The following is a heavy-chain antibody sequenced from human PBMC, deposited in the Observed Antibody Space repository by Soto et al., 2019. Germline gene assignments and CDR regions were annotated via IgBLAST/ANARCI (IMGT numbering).Heavy chain of an antibody. D-gene: IGHD2-8*01. J-gene: IGHJ6*02. CDR1: GYTFTNYV. CDR2: INAGNGDT. Sequence: ASVKVSCKASGYTFTNYVIHWVRQAPGQRLEWMGWINAGNGDTKYSQKLQGRVTTSRDTSASTAYMELSRLKSEDTAMYYCARATVYQPQPKSYFYGMDVWGQGTTVTVYS. CDR3: ARATVYQPQPKSYFYGMDV. V-gene: IGHV1-3*01.